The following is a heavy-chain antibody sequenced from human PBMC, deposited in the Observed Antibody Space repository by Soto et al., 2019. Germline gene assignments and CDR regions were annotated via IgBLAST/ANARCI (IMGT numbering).Heavy chain of an antibody. CDR3: AAEKGYYDSSGYYYDAFDI. Sequence: SVKVSCKASGGTFSSYAISWVRQAPGQGLEWMGGIIPIFGTANYAQKFQGRVAITADESTSTAYMELSSLRSEDTAVYYCAAEKGYYDSSGYYYDAFDIWGQGTMVTVSS. J-gene: IGHJ3*02. CDR2: IIPIFGTA. V-gene: IGHV1-69*13. D-gene: IGHD3-22*01. CDR1: GGTFSSYA.